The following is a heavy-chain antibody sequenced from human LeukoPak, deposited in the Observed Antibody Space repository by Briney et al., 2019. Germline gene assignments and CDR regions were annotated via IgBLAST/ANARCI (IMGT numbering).Heavy chain of an antibody. Sequence: GASVKVSCQASGYTFIDYYIHWVRLAPGHGLEWMGCVSANTGGTKYAHKFQGRVTMTRDTSINTAHLDLSRLRSDDSAVYYCARDLPGPGTTIYFDYWGQGTLVTVSS. CDR3: ARDLPGPGTTIYFDY. J-gene: IGHJ4*02. D-gene: IGHD1-7*01. CDR1: GYTFIDYY. CDR2: VSANTGGT. V-gene: IGHV1-2*02.